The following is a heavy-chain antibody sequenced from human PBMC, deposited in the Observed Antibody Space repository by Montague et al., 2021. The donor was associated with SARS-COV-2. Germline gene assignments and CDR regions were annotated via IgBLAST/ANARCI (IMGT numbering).Heavy chain of an antibody. D-gene: IGHD5-18*01. CDR2: ISHTGST. J-gene: IGHJ3*02. CDR1: GGSFTGHD. CDR3: ARVSPYDSSFDI. Sequence: SETLSLTCAVDGGSFTGHDWTWIRQPPGKGLEWIGEISHTGSTNYNLSLKSRVTISVDTSKNQFSLELISVTAADTAVFYCARVSPYDSSFDIWGQGTMVTVSS. V-gene: IGHV4-34*01.